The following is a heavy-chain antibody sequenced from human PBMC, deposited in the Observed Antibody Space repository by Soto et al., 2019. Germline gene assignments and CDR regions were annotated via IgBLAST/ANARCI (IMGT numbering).Heavy chain of an antibody. D-gene: IGHD3-16*02. Sequence: ESLKVSCQGSGYRFSSYWIVWVPQMPGKDLEWMGIIYPGDSDTRYSPSFQGQVTISADKSLRTAYLQWTSLKASDTALYYCARNRSFTLGFYYDGMDVWGQGTTVTVSS. CDR1: GYRFSSYW. CDR3: ARNRSFTLGFYYDGMDV. J-gene: IGHJ6*02. CDR2: IYPGDSDT. V-gene: IGHV5-51*01.